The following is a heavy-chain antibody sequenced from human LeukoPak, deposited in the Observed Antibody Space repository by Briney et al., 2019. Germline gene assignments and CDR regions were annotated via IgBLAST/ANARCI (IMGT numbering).Heavy chain of an antibody. V-gene: IGHV3-7*01. CDR2: IKQDGSEK. CDR3: AGERVNYYGSGSYYLDY. J-gene: IGHJ4*02. CDR1: GFTFSNHW. Sequence: GGSLRLSCAASGFTFSNHWMSWVRQPPGKGLEWVANIKQDGSEKYYVDSVKGRFTISRDNAKNSLYLQMNSLRAEDTAVYYCAGERVNYYGSGSYYLDYWGQGTLVTVSS. D-gene: IGHD3-10*01.